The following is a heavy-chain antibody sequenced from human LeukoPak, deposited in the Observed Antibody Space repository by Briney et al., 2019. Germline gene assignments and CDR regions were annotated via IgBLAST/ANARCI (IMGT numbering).Heavy chain of an antibody. V-gene: IGHV1-69*13. CDR3: ARALRYYSDSSGYAFDY. Sequence: SVKVSCKASGGTFRSFAISWVRQAPGQGLEWMGGIIPIFRTANYAQKFQGRVTITADESTSTAYMELSSLRSEDTAVYYCARALRYYSDSSGYAFDYWGPGTLVTVS. J-gene: IGHJ4*02. CDR1: GGTFRSFA. D-gene: IGHD3-22*01. CDR2: IIPIFRTA.